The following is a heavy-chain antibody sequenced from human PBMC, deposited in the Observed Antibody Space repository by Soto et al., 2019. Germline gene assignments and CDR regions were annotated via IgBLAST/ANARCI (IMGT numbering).Heavy chain of an antibody. CDR2: INQGGTT. CDR3: ARDIITVIGGEIYYYFGMDV. V-gene: IGHV4-34*01. D-gene: IGHD3-10*01. CDR1: GGSFREYY. Sequence: SETLSLTCAVNGGSFREYYWSWLRQPPGKGLEWIGEINQGGTTHYNPSLKRRINISIDTSQNQFSLNLTSVTAADMATYYCARDIITVIGGEIYYYFGMDVWGQGTTVTVSS. J-gene: IGHJ6*02.